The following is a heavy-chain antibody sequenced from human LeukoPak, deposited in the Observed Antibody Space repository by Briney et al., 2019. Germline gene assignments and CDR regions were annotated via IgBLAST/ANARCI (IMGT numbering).Heavy chain of an antibody. Sequence: GGSLRLSCAASGFTFSSYDMSWVRQAPGKGLEWVSAISGSGGSTYYADSVKGRFTISRDNSKNTLYLQMNSLRAEDTAVYYCAKTSIAVAGPSDLDYWGQGTLVTVSS. V-gene: IGHV3-23*01. D-gene: IGHD6-19*01. CDR2: ISGSGGST. CDR3: AKTSIAVAGPSDLDY. J-gene: IGHJ4*02. CDR1: GFTFSSYD.